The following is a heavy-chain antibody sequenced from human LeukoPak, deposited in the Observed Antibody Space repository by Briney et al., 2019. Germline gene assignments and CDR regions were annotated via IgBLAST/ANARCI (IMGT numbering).Heavy chain of an antibody. CDR1: GFTFSSYA. CDR3: ATLISGWSLY. J-gene: IGHJ4*02. V-gene: IGHV3-23*01. CDR2: ISNTDNRT. D-gene: IGHD6-19*01. Sequence: GGSLRLSCAASGFTFSSYAMSWVRQAPGKGLEWVSSISNTDNRTYYADSVKGRFTISRDNSKNTLYLQMNSLRAEDTAVYYCATLISGWSLYWGQGTLVTVSS.